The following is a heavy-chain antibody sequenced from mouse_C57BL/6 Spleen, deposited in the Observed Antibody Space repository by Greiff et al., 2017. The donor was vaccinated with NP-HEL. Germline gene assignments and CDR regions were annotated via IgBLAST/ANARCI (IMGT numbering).Heavy chain of an antibody. V-gene: IGHV1-82*01. Sequence: QVQLQQSGPELVKPGASVKISCKASGYAFSSSWMNWVKQRPGKGLEWIGRIYPGGGDTNYNGKFKGKATLTADKSSSTDYMQRSSLTSEDSAVYFCARVTTVVATEHYWYFDVWGTGTTVTVSS. J-gene: IGHJ1*03. CDR2: IYPGGGDT. CDR3: ARVTTVVATEHYWYFDV. CDR1: GYAFSSSW. D-gene: IGHD1-1*01.